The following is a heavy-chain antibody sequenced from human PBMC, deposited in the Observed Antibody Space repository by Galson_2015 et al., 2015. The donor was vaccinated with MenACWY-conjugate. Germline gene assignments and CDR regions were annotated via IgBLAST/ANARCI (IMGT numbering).Heavy chain of an antibody. V-gene: IGHV1-3*01. CDR2: INAGNGKT. CDR3: AYARYTTSSVSY. D-gene: IGHD6-6*01. CDR1: GYNFITYS. J-gene: IGHJ4*02. Sequence: SVKVSCKASGYNFITYSMHWVRQAPGQSLEWMGRINAGNGKTEYSQKFQGRVTITRDTSARTAYMDLSSLRSEDTAVYYCAYARYTTSSVSYWGQGTLVTVSS.